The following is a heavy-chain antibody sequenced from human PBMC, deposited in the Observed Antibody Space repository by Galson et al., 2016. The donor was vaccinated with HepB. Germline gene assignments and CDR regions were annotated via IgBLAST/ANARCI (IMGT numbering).Heavy chain of an antibody. CDR2: ISAYNGNT. CDR3: TRDPPSSGAHGDYFDY. CDR1: DYTFTSYG. D-gene: IGHD2-15*01. J-gene: IGHJ4*02. V-gene: IGHV1-18*01. Sequence: SVKVSCKAFDYTFTSYGISWMRQAPGQGLEWMGWISAYNGNTNYAQKVQGRVTMTTDTSTSTAYMELRSLRSDDTAVYYCTRDPPSSGAHGDYFDYWGQGTLVTVSS.